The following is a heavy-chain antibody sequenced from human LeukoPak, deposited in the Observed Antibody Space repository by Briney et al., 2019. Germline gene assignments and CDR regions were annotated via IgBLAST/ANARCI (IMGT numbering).Heavy chain of an antibody. J-gene: IGHJ4*02. CDR2: MNPNSGNT. V-gene: IGHV1-8*01. D-gene: IGHD5-12*01. CDR1: GYTFTSYD. CDR3: ARVEKSKRGYSGYDYSPFDY. Sequence: ASVKVSCKASGYTFTSYDINWVRQATGQGLEWMGWMNPNSGNTGYAQKFQGRVTMTRYTSISTAYMELSSLRSEDTAVYYCARVEKSKRGYSGYDYSPFDYWGQGTLVTVSS.